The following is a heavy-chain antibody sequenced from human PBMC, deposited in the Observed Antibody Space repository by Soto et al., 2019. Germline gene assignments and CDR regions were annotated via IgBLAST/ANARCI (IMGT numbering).Heavy chain of an antibody. Sequence: PGGSLRLSCAASGFTFSDYTMSWIRQAPGKGLEWIAYINSIGSTIYYADSVKGRFTISRDNSKNTLYLQMNSLRAEDTAVYYCAKNPGYYYDSTGYHFDYWGQGTLVTVSS. CDR3: AKNPGYYYDSTGYHFDY. D-gene: IGHD3-22*01. J-gene: IGHJ4*02. V-gene: IGHV3-11*01. CDR1: GFTFSDYT. CDR2: INSIGSTI.